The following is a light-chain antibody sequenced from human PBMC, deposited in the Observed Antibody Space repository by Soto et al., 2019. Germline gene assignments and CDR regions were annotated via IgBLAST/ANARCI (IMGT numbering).Light chain of an antibody. CDR2: WAS. J-gene: IGKJ2*01. CDR3: QQYYSTPRT. CDR1: QSLLHSSNNKNY. Sequence: DIVMTQSPDSLAVSLGERATINCKSSQSLLHSSNNKNYLAWFQQKPGQPPKLLIAWASTRESGVTDRFSGSVSGTDFTLTISSLQAEDVTVYYCQQYYSTPRTFGQGTKLEIK. V-gene: IGKV4-1*01.